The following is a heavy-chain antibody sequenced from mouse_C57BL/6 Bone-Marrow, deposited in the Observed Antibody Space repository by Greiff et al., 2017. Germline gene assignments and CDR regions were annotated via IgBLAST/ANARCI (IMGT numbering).Heavy chain of an antibody. V-gene: IGHV5-6*01. J-gene: IGHJ2*01. CDR2: ISSGGSYT. Sequence: EVMLVESGGDLVKPGGSLKLSCAASGFTFSSYGMSWVRQTPDKRLEWVATISSGGSYTYYPDSVKGRFTISIDNAKNTLYLQMSSLKSEDTAMYYCARLGPDYWRQGTTLTVSS. CDR3: ARLGPDY. CDR1: GFTFSSYG.